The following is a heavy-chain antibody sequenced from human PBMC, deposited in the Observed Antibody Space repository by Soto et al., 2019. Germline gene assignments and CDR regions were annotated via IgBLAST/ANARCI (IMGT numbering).Heavy chain of an antibody. V-gene: IGHV1-8*01. J-gene: IGHJ4*02. Sequence: QVQLVQSGAEVKKPGASVKVSCKASGYTFTSYDINWVRQATGQGLEWMGWMNPNSGNTGYAQKFQGRVTMTRNTSISTAYMELSSLRSEDTAVYYCAREGTLRFLEWLLSLFDCWGQGTLVTVSS. CDR2: MNPNSGNT. D-gene: IGHD3-3*01. CDR3: AREGTLRFLEWLLSLFDC. CDR1: GYTFTSYD.